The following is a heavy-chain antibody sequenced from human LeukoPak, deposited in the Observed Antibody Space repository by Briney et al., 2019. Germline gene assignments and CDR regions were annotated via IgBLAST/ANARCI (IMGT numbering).Heavy chain of an antibody. CDR3: ARGRRSGGSCYKGHFQH. CDR1: GGSFSGYY. CDR2: INHSGST. V-gene: IGHV4-34*01. Sequence: PSETLSLTCAVYGGSFSGYYWSWIRQPPGKGLEWIGEINHSGSTNYNPSLKSRVTISVDTSKNQFSLKLSSVTAADTAVYYCARGRRSGGSCYKGHFQHWGQGTLVTVSS. J-gene: IGHJ1*01. D-gene: IGHD2-15*01.